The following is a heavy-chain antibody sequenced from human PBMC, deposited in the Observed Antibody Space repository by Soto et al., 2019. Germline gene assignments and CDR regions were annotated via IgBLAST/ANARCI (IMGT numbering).Heavy chain of an antibody. CDR3: ARDLDGGNLGWFDP. V-gene: IGHV4-31*03. CDR1: GGSISSGGYY. CDR2: IYYSGST. Sequence: PSETLSLTCTVSGGSISSGGYYWSWIRQHPGKGLEWIGYIYYSGSTYYNPSLKSRVTISVDTSKNQFSLKLSSVTAADTAVYYCARDLDGGNLGWFDPWGQGTLVTVSS. J-gene: IGHJ5*02. D-gene: IGHD2-15*01.